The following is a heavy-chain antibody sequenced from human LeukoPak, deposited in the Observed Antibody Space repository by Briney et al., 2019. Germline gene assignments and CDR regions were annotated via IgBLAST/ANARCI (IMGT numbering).Heavy chain of an antibody. CDR2: IISTTGSA. J-gene: IGHJ4*02. Sequence: HSDTLSLTCTVSGISINPYYLTWIRQPAGKGLEWIGRIISTTGSANYNPSLQSRVTMSVDTSKNQFSLELTSVTAADTAVYYCMKDGPSWGLLWGLGTLVTVSS. CDR1: GISINPYY. V-gene: IGHV4-4*07. CDR3: MKDGPSWGLL. D-gene: IGHD3-16*01.